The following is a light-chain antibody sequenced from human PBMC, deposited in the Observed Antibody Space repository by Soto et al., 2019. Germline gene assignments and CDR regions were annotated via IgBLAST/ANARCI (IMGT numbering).Light chain of an antibody. V-gene: IGKV1-39*01. J-gene: IGKJ4*01. CDR3: QQSDSTPLT. CDR1: QSISSY. Sequence: DIQMTQSPSSLSASVGDRVTITCRARQSISSYLNWYQQKPGKAPKLLTYAASSLQSGVPSGFSGSGAGTDFTLTISSLQPEDFATYYCQQSDSTPLTFGGGTNVEIK. CDR2: AAS.